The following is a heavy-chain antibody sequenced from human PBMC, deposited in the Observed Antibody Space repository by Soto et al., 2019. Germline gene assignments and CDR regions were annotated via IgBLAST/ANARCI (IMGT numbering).Heavy chain of an antibody. CDR1: GFTFSSYW. CDR2: IKQDGSEK. D-gene: IGHD2-15*01. J-gene: IGHJ3*02. V-gene: IGHV3-7*01. CDR3: ASQGYCRGGSCYLAAFYI. Sequence: EVQLVESGGGLVQPGGSLRLSCAASGFTFSSYWMSWVRQAPGKGLEWVANIKQDGSEKYYVDSVKGRFTISRDNAKNSLYLQMNSLRAEDTAVYYCASQGYCRGGSCYLAAFYIWGQGTRVTVSS.